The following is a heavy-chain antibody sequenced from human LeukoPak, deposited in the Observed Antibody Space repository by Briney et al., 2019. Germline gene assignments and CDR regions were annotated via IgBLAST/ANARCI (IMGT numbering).Heavy chain of an antibody. CDR1: GFTFSSYA. J-gene: IGHJ4*02. CDR2: ITNGGGST. CDR3: ARQLGYCSDGTCYFDY. D-gene: IGHD2-15*01. V-gene: IGHV3-23*01. Sequence: GGSLRLSCAASGFTFSSYAMSWVRQAPGKGLEWVSTITNGGGSTYYADSVKGRFTISRDNSKNTLYLQMNSLRAEDTAVYYCARQLGYCSDGTCYFDYWGQGALVTVSS.